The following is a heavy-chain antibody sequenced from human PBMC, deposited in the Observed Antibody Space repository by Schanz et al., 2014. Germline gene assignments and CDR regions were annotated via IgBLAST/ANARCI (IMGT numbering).Heavy chain of an antibody. CDR1: GFSFSNYW. D-gene: IGHD4-17*01. Sequence: EVQLVESGGGLVQPGESLRLSCAASGFSFSNYWMSWVRQAPGKGLEWVANIKQDGSEKYYVDSVKGRFTISRDNAKNSLSLRMNSLRAEDTAVYSCARDAVTSVLTPGFYYWGQGTLVTVSS. CDR2: IKQDGSEK. J-gene: IGHJ4*02. CDR3: ARDAVTSVLTPGFYY. V-gene: IGHV3-7*04.